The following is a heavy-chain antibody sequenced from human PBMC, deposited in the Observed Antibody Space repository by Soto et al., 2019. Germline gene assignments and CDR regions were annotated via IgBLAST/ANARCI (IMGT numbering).Heavy chain of an antibody. J-gene: IGHJ5*02. CDR1: GFTLSSYT. V-gene: IGHV3-21*01. Sequence: GGSLRLSCAASGFTLSSYTMRWVRQAPGKGLEWVASISESRSSIYYADSVKGRFTTSRDSAENSLFLQMTSLTAADTAVYYCARPSTQTRFWNWFDPWGQGTLVTVSS. CDR2: ISESRSSI. CDR3: ARPSTQTRFWNWFDP.